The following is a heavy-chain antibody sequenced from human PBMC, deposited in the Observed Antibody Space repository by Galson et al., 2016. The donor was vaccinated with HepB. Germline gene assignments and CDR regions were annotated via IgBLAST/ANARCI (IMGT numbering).Heavy chain of an antibody. CDR2: IYYSGST. V-gene: IGHV4-39*07. CDR1: GGSISSGSYY. CDR3: ARGWLSDDY. J-gene: IGHJ4*02. Sequence: SETLSLTCTVSGGSISSGSYYWARIRQPPGKGLEWIGSIYYSGSTYHNPSLKSRVTMSEDTSKNQFSLKLNSVTAADTAVYYCARGWLSDDYWGQGTLVTVSS. D-gene: IGHD3-9*01.